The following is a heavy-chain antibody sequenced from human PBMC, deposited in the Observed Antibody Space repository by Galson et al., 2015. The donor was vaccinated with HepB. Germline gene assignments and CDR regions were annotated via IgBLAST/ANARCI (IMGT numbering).Heavy chain of an antibody. Sequence: SLRLSCAASGFIFSDYNMHWVRQAPGTGLEWLAVISYAGSNTFFLDSVVGRFFVSSDSSKNTLFLQMSSLRPEDKAMFYRAKDLFDRSGFFYLPEAWGQGTLVTVSS. V-gene: IGHV3-30*18. CDR3: AKDLFDRSGFFYLPEA. CDR1: GFIFSDYN. CDR2: ISYAGSNT. J-gene: IGHJ5*02. D-gene: IGHD3-22*01.